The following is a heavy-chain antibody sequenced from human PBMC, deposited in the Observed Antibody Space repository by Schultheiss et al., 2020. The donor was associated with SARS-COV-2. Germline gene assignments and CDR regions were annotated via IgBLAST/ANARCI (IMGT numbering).Heavy chain of an antibody. J-gene: IGHJ4*02. CDR2: ISGSGSTI. Sequence: GGSLRLSCAASGFTFSSYAMSWVRQAPGKGLEWVSAISGSGSTIYYADSVKGRFTISRDNAKNSLYLQMNSLRAEDTAVYYCATESLGVYCSSTSCIDYWGQGTLVTVSS. CDR1: GFTFSSYA. D-gene: IGHD2-2*01. V-gene: IGHV3-23*01. CDR3: ATESLGVYCSSTSCIDY.